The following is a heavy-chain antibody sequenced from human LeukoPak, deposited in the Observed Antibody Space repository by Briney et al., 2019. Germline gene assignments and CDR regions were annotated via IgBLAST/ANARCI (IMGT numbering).Heavy chain of an antibody. CDR2: IYFSGST. J-gene: IGHJ6*02. Sequence: ASETLSLTCTVSGGSIRSYYWSWIRQPPGKGLEWIGYIYFSGSTSYNPSLKSRVTISVDRSKNQFSLKLSSVTAADTAVYYCASGTEARGYYYYYGMDVWGQGTTVTVSS. D-gene: IGHD3-10*01. CDR3: ASGTEARGYYYYYGMDV. CDR1: GGSIRSYY. V-gene: IGHV4-59*01.